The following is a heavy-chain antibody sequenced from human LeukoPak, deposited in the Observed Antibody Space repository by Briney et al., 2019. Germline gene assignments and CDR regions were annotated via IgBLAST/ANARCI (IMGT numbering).Heavy chain of an antibody. CDR1: GFTFSNYA. CDR3: AKGKYYYDNTASAD. CDR2: ISGSGGST. Sequence: PGGSLRLSCGASGFTFSNYAMSWVRQAPGKELEWVSVISGSGGSTYYADSVKGRFTISRDNSKNTLYLQMNSLRAEDTAVYYCAKGKYYYDNTASADWGQGTLVTVSS. V-gene: IGHV3-23*01. J-gene: IGHJ4*02. D-gene: IGHD3-22*01.